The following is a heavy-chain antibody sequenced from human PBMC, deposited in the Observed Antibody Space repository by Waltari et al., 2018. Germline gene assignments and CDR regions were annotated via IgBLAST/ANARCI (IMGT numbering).Heavy chain of an antibody. J-gene: IGHJ6*03. D-gene: IGHD6-13*01. CDR3: ATGYSSSWYPYYYYYYMDV. V-gene: IGHV1-2*06. Sequence: QVQLVQSGAEVKKPGASVKVSCKASGYNFTGYYMHWVRQAPGQGLEWRGRINPNSGGTNYAQKFQGRVTMTRYTSISTAYMELSRLRSDDTAVYYCATGYSSSWYPYYYYYYMDVWGKGTTVTVSS. CDR1: GYNFTGYY. CDR2: INPNSGGT.